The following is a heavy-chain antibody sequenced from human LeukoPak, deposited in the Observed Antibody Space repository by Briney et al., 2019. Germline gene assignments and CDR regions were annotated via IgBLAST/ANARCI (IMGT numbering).Heavy chain of an antibody. CDR3: AKLNLGEMAYFDS. J-gene: IGHJ4*02. Sequence: PGGSLRLSCAASGFIVSSNYMSWVRQAPGKGLEWVSVIYSGGDTYYADSVKGRFTITRENSKNTLYLQMMGLRVEDTAIYYCAKLNLGEMAYFDSWGQGILVTVSS. CDR2: IYSGGDT. V-gene: IGHV3-53*01. D-gene: IGHD2-15*01. CDR1: GFIVSSNY.